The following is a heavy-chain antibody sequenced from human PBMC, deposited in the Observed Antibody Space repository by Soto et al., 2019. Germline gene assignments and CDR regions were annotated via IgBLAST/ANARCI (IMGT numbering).Heavy chain of an antibody. V-gene: IGHV1-69*13. CDR2: IIPIFGTA. CDR1: GGTFSSYA. D-gene: IGHD5-12*01. CDR3: ARVGGYSGYDLVFVY. Sequence: SVKVSCKASGGTFSSYAISWVRQAPGQGLEWMGGIIPIFGTANYAQKFQGRVTITADESTSTAYMELSSLRSEDTAVYYCARVGGYSGYDLVFVYWGQGTLVTVSS. J-gene: IGHJ4*02.